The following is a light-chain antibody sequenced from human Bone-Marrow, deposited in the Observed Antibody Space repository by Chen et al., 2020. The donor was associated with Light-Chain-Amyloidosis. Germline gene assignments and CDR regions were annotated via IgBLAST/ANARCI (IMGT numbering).Light chain of an antibody. CDR2: YDS. V-gene: IGLV3-21*04. CDR3: QVWDRSSDHFV. Sequence: SFVLTQPPSVSVAPGKTASIACGGDNIGGKTVHWYQQKSGQAPVLVIFYDSDRPSGVPERFSGSNSGNLATLTISGVEAGDEGYYYCQVWDRSSDHFVFGTGTKVSVL. J-gene: IGLJ1*01. CDR1: NIGGKT.